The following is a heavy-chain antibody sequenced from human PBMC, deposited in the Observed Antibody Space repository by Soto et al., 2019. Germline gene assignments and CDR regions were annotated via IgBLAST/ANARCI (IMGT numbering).Heavy chain of an antibody. J-gene: IGHJ6*02. D-gene: IGHD6-13*01. CDR1: GYTFSSYA. CDR3: ASCGVIAAAVSGYYGMDV. V-gene: IGHV1-69*13. CDR2: IIPIFGTA. Sequence: SVKVSCKASGYTFSSYAISWVRQAPGQGLEWMGGIIPIFGTANYAQKFQGRVTITADESTSTAYMELSSLRSEDTAVYYCASCGVIAAAVSGYYGMDVWGQGTTVTVSS.